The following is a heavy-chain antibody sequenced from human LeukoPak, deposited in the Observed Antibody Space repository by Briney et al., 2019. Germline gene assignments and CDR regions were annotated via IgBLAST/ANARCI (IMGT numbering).Heavy chain of an antibody. CDR2: ISSSGSTI. CDR3: ARAPRKGDGYNARGGFDY. D-gene: IGHD5-24*01. CDR1: GFTFSSYE. J-gene: IGHJ4*02. Sequence: GGSLRLSCAASGFTFSSYEMNWVRQAPGKGLEWVSYISSSGSTIYYADSVKGRFTISGDNAKNSLYLQMNSLRAEDTAVYYCARAPRKGDGYNARGGFDYWGQGTLVTVSS. V-gene: IGHV3-48*03.